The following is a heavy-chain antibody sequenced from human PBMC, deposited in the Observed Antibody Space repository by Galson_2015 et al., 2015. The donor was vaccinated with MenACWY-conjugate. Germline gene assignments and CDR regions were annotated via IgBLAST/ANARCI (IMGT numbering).Heavy chain of an antibody. CDR2: IIPVFHTT. Sequence: SVKVSCKASGDSFNTYSFNWIRQAPGQGPEWLGGIIPVFHTTDYAQRFQGRLTITADESTSTVYMELSSLRSDDTAIYYCVRPGGDYEQRTFFDYWGQGTLVTVSS. CDR3: VRPGGDYEQRTFFDY. J-gene: IGHJ4*02. V-gene: IGHV1-69*13. CDR1: GDSFNTYS. D-gene: IGHD4-17*01.